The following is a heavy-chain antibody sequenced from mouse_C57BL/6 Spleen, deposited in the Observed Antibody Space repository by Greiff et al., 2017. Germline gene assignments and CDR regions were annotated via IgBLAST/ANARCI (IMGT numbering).Heavy chain of an antibody. V-gene: IGHV5-6*01. Sequence: EVMLVESGGDLVKPGGSLKLSCAASGFTFSSYGMSWVRQTPDKRLEWVATISSGGSYTYYPDSVKGRFTISRANAKNTLYLQMSSLKSEDTAMYYCARPSTGTAWFAYWGQGTLVTVSA. CDR2: ISSGGSYT. CDR1: GFTFSSYG. CDR3: ARPSTGTAWFAY. J-gene: IGHJ3*01. D-gene: IGHD4-1*02.